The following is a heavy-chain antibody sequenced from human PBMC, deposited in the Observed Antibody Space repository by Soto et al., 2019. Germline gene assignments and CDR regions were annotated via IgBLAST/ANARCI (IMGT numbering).Heavy chain of an antibody. CDR2: MYFGGNT. CDR1: GGSIRTNYNF. Sequence: SETLSLTCSVSGGSIRTNYNFWAWIRQQPGKGLEWIGTMYFGGNTNYNPSLKSRVTISGDTSKTEFSLKLTSVTAVDTAVYYCAAKGPTRYNYYCMDVWGQGTTVTVSS. D-gene: IGHD2-2*01. J-gene: IGHJ6*02. V-gene: IGHV4-39*07. CDR3: AAKGPTRYNYYCMDV.